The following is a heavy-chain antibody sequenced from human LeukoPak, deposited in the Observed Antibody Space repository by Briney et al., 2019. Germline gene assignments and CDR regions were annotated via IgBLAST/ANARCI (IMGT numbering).Heavy chain of an antibody. J-gene: IGHJ6*02. V-gene: IGHV3-7*01. CDR3: ARGRITLYRAQRTTVTTLGMDV. D-gene: IGHD4-17*01. Sequence: GGSLRLSCAASGFTFSSYWMTWVRQAPGKGLEWVANIKQDESEEYYVDSVKGRFTISRDNAKNSLFLQMNNLRAEDTAVYYCARGRITLYRAQRTTVTTLGMDVWGQGTTVTVSS. CDR1: GFTFSSYW. CDR2: IKQDESEE.